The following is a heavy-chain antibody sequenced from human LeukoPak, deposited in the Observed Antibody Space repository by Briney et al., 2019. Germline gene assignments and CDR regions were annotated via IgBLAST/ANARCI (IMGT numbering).Heavy chain of an antibody. J-gene: IGHJ6*04. CDR2: INPSGGST. CDR3: ARDLVVPAAIYYYGMDV. D-gene: IGHD2-2*01. Sequence: ASVKVCCKASGYTFTSYYMHWVRQAPGQGLQWMGIINPSGGSTSYAQKFQGRVTMTRDTSTSTVYMELSSLRSEDTAVYYCARDLVVPAAIYYYGMDVWGKGTTVTVSS. V-gene: IGHV1-46*01. CDR1: GYTFTSYY.